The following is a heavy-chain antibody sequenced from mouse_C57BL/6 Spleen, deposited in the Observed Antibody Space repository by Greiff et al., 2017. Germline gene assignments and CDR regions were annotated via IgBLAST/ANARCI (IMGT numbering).Heavy chain of an antibody. CDR1: GFTFSDYG. D-gene: IGHD1-1*01. CDR2: ISSGSSTI. CDR3: ARDYYGRMDY. Sequence: EVKLMESGGGLVKPGGSLKLSCAAPGFTFSDYGMHWVRQAPEKGLEWVAYISSGSSTIYYADTVKGRFTISRDNAKNTLFLQMTSLRCEDTAMYYCARDYYGRMDYWGQGTSVTVSS. V-gene: IGHV5-17*01. J-gene: IGHJ4*01.